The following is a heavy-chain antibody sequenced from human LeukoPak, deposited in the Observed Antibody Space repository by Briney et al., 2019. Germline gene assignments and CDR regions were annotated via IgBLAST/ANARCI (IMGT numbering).Heavy chain of an antibody. J-gene: IGHJ4*02. CDR3: VRDYSNFVQGD. CDR1: GDSISSSHYY. CDR2: IYSGGET. Sequence: SETLSLTCTVSGDSISSSHYYWGWIRQSPGKGLEWIGSIYSGGETHYNPSLNSRVTIFLDTSKNRFSLNLISVAATDTAVYYCVRDYSNFVQGDWGQGTLVTVSS. D-gene: IGHD4-11*01. V-gene: IGHV4-39*02.